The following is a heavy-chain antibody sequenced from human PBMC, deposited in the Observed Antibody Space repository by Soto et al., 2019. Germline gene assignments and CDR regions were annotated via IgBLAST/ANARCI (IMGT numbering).Heavy chain of an antibody. D-gene: IGHD4-17*01. CDR3: ARVRTTVHTNYYYYGMDV. J-gene: IGHJ6*02. CDR2: INHSGST. V-gene: IGHV4-34*01. CDR1: GGSLSGYY. Sequence: SETLSLTCAVYGGSLSGYYWSWIRQPPGKGLEWIGEINHSGSTNYNPSLKSRVTISVDTSKNQFSLKLSSVTAADTAVYYCARVRTTVHTNYYYYGMDVWGQGTTVTVSS.